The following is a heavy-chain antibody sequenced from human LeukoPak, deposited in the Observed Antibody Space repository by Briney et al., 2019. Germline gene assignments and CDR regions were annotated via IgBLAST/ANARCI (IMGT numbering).Heavy chain of an antibody. CDR2: IYPGDSDT. CDR3: ARGAADSSGKNWFDP. V-gene: IGHV5-51*01. CDR1: GYSFTSYW. D-gene: IGHD3-22*01. Sequence: GESLKISCKGSGYSFTSYWIGWVRQMPGKGLEWMGIIYPGDSDTRYSPSFQGQVTISADKSISTACLQWSSLKASDTAMYYCARGAADSSGKNWFDPWGQGTLVTVSS. J-gene: IGHJ5*02.